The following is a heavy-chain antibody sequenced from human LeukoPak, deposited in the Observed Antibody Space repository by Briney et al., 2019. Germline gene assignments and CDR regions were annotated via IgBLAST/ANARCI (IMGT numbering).Heavy chain of an antibody. Sequence: ASVKVSCKASGYIFTSYYMHRVRQAPGQGLEWMGIINPSGGSTSYAQKFQGRVTMTRDTSTSTVYMELSSLRSEDTAVYYCAILYLEMATIFDYWGQGTLVTVSS. V-gene: IGHV1-46*01. D-gene: IGHD5-24*01. J-gene: IGHJ4*02. CDR1: GYIFTSYY. CDR2: INPSGGST. CDR3: AILYLEMATIFDY.